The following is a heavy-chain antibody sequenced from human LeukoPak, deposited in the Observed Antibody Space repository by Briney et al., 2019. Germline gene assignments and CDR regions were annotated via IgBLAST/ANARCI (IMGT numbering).Heavy chain of an antibody. Sequence: SETLSLTCAVYGGSFSGYYWSWIRQPPGKGLEWIGEINHSGSTNYNPSLKSRVTISVDTSKNQFSLRLSSVTAADTAVYYCARDPYGYDSGYFDYWGQGTLVTVSS. D-gene: IGHD5-12*01. CDR2: INHSGST. J-gene: IGHJ4*02. V-gene: IGHV4-34*01. CDR3: ARDPYGYDSGYFDY. CDR1: GGSFSGYY.